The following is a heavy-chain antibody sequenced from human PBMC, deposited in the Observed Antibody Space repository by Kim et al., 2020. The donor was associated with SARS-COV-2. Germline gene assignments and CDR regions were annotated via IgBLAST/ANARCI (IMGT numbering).Heavy chain of an antibody. D-gene: IGHD3-22*01. V-gene: IGHV3-33*01. CDR1: GFTFSSYG. J-gene: IGHJ3*02. CDR3: ARDGGSSGYYYENAFDI. CDR2: IWYDGSNK. Sequence: GGSLRLSCAASGFTFSSYGMHWVRQAPGKGLEWVAVIWYDGSNKYYADSVKGRFTISRDNSKNTLYLQMNSLRAEDTAVYYCARDGGSSGYYYENAFDIWGQGTMVTVSS.